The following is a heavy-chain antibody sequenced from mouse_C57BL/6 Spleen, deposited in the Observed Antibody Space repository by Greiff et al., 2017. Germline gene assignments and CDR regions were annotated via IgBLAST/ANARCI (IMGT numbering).Heavy chain of an antibody. CDR3: AVGGGDITTVADDAMDY. D-gene: IGHD1-1*01. Sequence: QVQLQQPGAELVKPGASVKMSCKASGYTFTSYWIPWVKQRPGQGLEWIGDIYPGSGSTNYNEKFKSKATLTVDTSSSTAYMQLSSLTSEDSAVFYCAVGGGDITTVADDAMDYWGQGTSVTVSS. J-gene: IGHJ4*01. CDR2: IYPGSGST. CDR1: GYTFTSYW. V-gene: IGHV1-55*01.